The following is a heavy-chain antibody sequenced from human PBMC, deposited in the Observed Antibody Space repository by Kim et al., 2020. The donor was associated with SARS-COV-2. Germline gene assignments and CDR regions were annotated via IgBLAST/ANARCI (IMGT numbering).Heavy chain of an antibody. D-gene: IGHD3-22*01. Sequence: SVKVSCKASGGTFSSYAISWVRQAPGQGLEWMGGIIPIFGTANYAQKFQGRVTITADESTSTAYMELSSLRSEDTAVYYCARNVFYYYDSKGAFDIWGQRTMVTVSS. CDR3: ARNVFYYYDSKGAFDI. J-gene: IGHJ3*02. CDR1: GGTFSSYA. CDR2: IIPIFGTA. V-gene: IGHV1-69*13.